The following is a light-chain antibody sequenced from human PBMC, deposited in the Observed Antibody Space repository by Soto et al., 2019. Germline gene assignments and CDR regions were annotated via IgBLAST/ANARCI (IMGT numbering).Light chain of an antibody. J-gene: IGKJ1*01. CDR1: QAVNTR. Sequence: EIVLTQSPATLSSFPGYRFTLSCRASQAVNTRLAWYQHKPGQAPRLLIYLASNRAAGVPARFSGSGSGTDFTLTISNVEPEDFAVYYCHQRQSWPRTFGQGTTVDIK. CDR2: LAS. CDR3: HQRQSWPRT. V-gene: IGKV3-11*01.